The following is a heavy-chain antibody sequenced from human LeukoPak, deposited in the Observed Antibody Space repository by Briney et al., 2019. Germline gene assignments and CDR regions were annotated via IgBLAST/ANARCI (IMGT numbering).Heavy chain of an antibody. CDR2: ISDSNSTI. D-gene: IGHD6-6*01. V-gene: IGHV3-48*03. Sequence: PGGSLRPSCAASGFTFSSYEMNWVRQAPGKGLEWVSYISDSNSTIYYADSVKGRLTISRDSAKNSLYLQINSLRAEDTAVYYCARVGVGNSFEFDYWGQGTLVTVSS. J-gene: IGHJ4*02. CDR1: GFTFSSYE. CDR3: ARVGVGNSFEFDY.